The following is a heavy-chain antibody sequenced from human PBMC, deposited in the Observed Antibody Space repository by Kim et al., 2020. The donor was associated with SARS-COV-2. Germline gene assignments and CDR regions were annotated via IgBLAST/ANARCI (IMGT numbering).Heavy chain of an antibody. Sequence: GGSLRLSCADSGFTFSSYAMHWVRQAPGKGLEWVAVISYDGSNKYYADSVKGRFTISRDNSKNTLYLQMNSLRAEDTAVYYCARDILTGYSPSGAFDIWG. D-gene: IGHD3-9*01. J-gene: IGHJ3*02. V-gene: IGHV3-30*04. CDR3: ARDILTGYSPSGAFDI. CDR1: GFTFSSYA. CDR2: ISYDGSNK.